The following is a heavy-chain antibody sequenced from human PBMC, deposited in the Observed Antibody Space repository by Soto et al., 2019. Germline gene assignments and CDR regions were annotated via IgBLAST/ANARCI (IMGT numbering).Heavy chain of an antibody. V-gene: IGHV1-69*13. CDR1: GGTFSSYA. D-gene: IGHD2-2*01. J-gene: IGHJ6*02. CDR2: IIPIFGTA. Sequence: GASVKVSCKASGGTFSSYAISWVRQAPGQGLEWMGGIIPIFGTANYAQKFQGRVTITADESTSTAYMELSSLRSEGTAVYYCARSRVVAGYYGMDVWGQGTTVTVSS. CDR3: ARSRVVAGYYGMDV.